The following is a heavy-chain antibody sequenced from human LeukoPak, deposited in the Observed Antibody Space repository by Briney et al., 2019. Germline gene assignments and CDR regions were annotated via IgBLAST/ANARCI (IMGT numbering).Heavy chain of an antibody. V-gene: IGHV3-48*01. Sequence: GGSLRLSCAASEFIFSSYGIHWVRQAPGKGLEWVSYISSSSSTIYYADSVKGRFTISRDNAKNSLYLQMNSLRAEDTAVYYCARDGGGYYGEVAFDIWGQGTMVTVSS. CDR1: EFIFSSYG. CDR2: ISSSSSTI. CDR3: ARDGGGYYGEVAFDI. J-gene: IGHJ3*02. D-gene: IGHD3-3*01.